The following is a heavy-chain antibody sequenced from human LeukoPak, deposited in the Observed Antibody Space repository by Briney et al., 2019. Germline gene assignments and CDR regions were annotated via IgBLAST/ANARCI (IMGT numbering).Heavy chain of an antibody. CDR3: ARDREDIDYYYGMDV. D-gene: IGHD2-15*01. CDR1: GFTFSSYS. CDR2: ISSSSSYI. V-gene: IGHV3-21*01. J-gene: IGHJ6*02. Sequence: GGSLRLSCAASGFTFSSYSMNWVRQAPGKGLEWVSSISSSSSYIYYADSVKGRFTISRDNAKNSLYLQMNSLRAEDTAVYYCARDREDIDYYYGMDVRGQGTTVTVSS.